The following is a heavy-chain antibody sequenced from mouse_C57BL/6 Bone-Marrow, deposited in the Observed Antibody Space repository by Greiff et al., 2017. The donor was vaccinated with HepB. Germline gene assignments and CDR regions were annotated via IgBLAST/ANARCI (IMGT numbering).Heavy chain of an antibody. J-gene: IGHJ1*03. Sequence: QVQLKQPGAELVKPGASVKLSCKASGYTFTSYWMQWVKQRPGQGLEWIGEIDPSDSYTNYNQKFKGKATLTVDTSSSTAYMQLSSLTSEDSAVYYCARDGYYLFDVWGTGTTVTVSS. CDR3: ARDGYYLFDV. CDR1: GYTFTSYW. V-gene: IGHV1-50*01. CDR2: IDPSDSYT. D-gene: IGHD2-3*01.